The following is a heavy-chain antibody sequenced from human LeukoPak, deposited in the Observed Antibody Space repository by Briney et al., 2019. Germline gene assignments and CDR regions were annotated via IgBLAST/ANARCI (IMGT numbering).Heavy chain of an antibody. Sequence: PSETLSLTCTVSGGSISSSSYYWVWIRQPPGKGLEWIGYIYTSGSTNYNPSLKSRVTISVDTSKNQFSLKLSSVTAADTAVYYCADSSSPYYFDYWGQGTLVTVSS. V-gene: IGHV4-61*05. J-gene: IGHJ4*02. CDR2: IYTSGST. CDR1: GGSISSSSYY. D-gene: IGHD6-6*01. CDR3: ADSSSPYYFDY.